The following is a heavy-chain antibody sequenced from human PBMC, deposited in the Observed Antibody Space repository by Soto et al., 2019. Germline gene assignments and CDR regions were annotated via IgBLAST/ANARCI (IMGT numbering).Heavy chain of an antibody. V-gene: IGHV1-69*02. D-gene: IGHD3-22*01. Sequence: SVKVSCKASGGTFSSYTISWVRQAPGQGLEWMGRIIPILGIANYAQKFQGRVTITADKSTSTAYMELSSLRSEDTAVYYCASNYYDSSGYPHFDYWGQGTLVTVSS. CDR1: GGTFSSYT. CDR2: IIPILGIA. J-gene: IGHJ4*02. CDR3: ASNYYDSSGYPHFDY.